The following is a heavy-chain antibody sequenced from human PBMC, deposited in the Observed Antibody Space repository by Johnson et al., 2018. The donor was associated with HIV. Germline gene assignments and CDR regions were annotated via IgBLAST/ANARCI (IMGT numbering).Heavy chain of an antibody. J-gene: IGHJ3*02. CDR1: GFTVSSNY. Sequence: QEKLVESGGGLVQPGGSLRLSCAASGFTVSSNYMSWVRQAPGKGLGWVAVLSYDGSNKYYADSVKGRFTISRDNSKNTLYLQMNSLRAEDTAVYYCARVGGINDYGDPGDAFDIWGQGTMVTVSS. CDR3: ARVGGINDYGDPGDAFDI. CDR2: LSYDGSNK. D-gene: IGHD4-17*01. V-gene: IGHV3-30-3*01.